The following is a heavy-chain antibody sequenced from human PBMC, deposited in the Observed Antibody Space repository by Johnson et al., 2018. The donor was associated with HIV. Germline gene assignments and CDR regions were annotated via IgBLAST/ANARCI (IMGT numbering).Heavy chain of an antibody. CDR2: ISYSGSDT. CDR3: ARSEYDYYDSSGYDAFDI. D-gene: IGHD3-22*01. J-gene: IGHJ3*02. V-gene: IGHV3-30*03. CDR1: GLTFSSYG. Sequence: QVQLVESGGGVVQPGRSLRLSCAASGLTFSSYGMHWVRQAPGKGLEWVAVISYSGSDTYYVDSVKGRFTISRDNSKNTVYLQMNSLRSEDTAVYYCARSEYDYYDSSGYDAFDIWGQGTMVTVSS.